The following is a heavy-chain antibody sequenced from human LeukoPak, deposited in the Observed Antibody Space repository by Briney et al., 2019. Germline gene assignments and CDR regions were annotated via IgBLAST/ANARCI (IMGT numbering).Heavy chain of an antibody. CDR2: IWYDGSNK. V-gene: IGHV3-33*01. Sequence: AGRSLRLSCAASGFTFSSYGMHWVRQAPGKGLEWVAVIWYDGSNKYYADSVKGRFTISRDNSKNTLYLQMNSLRAEDTAVYYCARESGYSYGTSFDYWGQGTLVPVSS. D-gene: IGHD5-18*01. CDR3: ARESGYSYGTSFDY. CDR1: GFTFSSYG. J-gene: IGHJ4*02.